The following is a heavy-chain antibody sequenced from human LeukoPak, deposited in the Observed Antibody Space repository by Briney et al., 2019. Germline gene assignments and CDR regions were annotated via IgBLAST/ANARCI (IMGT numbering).Heavy chain of an antibody. D-gene: IGHD5-18*01. CDR1: GGTFSSYA. V-gene: IGHV1-69*05. Sequence: ASVKVSCKASGGTFSSYAIRWVRQAPGQGLEWMGGIIPIFGTANYAQKFQDRVTISTDESTSTAYMEVSSLRSEDTAIYYCARGLDASMETAYDYWGQGTLVTVSS. J-gene: IGHJ4*02. CDR3: ARGLDASMETAYDY. CDR2: IIPIFGTA.